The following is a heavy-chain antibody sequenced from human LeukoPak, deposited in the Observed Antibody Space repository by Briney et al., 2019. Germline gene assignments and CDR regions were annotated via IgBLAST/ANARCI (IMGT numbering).Heavy chain of an antibody. J-gene: IGHJ5*02. Sequence: GGSLRLSCAASGFTFSSYSMNWVRQAPGKGLEWVSSISSSSSYIYYADSVKGRFTISRDNAKNSLYLQMNSLRAEDTAVYYCARDRTFGGVIPYHWGQGTLVTVSS. V-gene: IGHV3-21*01. CDR3: ARDRTFGGVIPYH. CDR1: GFTFSSYS. CDR2: ISSSSSYI. D-gene: IGHD3-16*02.